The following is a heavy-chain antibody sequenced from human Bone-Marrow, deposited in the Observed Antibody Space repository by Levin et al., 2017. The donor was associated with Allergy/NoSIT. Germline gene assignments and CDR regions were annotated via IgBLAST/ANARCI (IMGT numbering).Heavy chain of an antibody. CDR2: IYHSGST. CDR1: GGSISSGGYS. D-gene: IGHD3-3*01. V-gene: IGHV4-30-2*01. Sequence: KSSETLSLTCAVSGGSISSGGYSWSWIRQPPGKGLEWIGYIYHSGSTYYNPSLKSRVTISVDRSKNQFSLKLSSVTAADTAVYYCARGPGYDFWSGYHQLLGGMDVWGQGTTVTVSS. J-gene: IGHJ6*02. CDR3: ARGPGYDFWSGYHQLLGGMDV.